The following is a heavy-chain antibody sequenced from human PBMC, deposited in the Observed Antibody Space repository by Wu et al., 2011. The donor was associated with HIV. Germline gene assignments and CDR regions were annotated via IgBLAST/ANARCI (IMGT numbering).Heavy chain of an antibody. CDR2: IIPLYGTV. D-gene: IGHD2-15*01. J-gene: IGHJ4*02. V-gene: IGHV1-69*14. Sequence: QVQLVQSGAEVKKPGSSVKASCKASGATFTNYAISWVRQAPGQGLEWMGRIIPLYGTVNNAQKFQGRVTITADKSTSTAYMELSSLRSEDTAVYYCAREAVGRNRFDYWGQGSLVTVSS. CDR1: GATFTNYA. CDR3: AREAVGRNRFDY.